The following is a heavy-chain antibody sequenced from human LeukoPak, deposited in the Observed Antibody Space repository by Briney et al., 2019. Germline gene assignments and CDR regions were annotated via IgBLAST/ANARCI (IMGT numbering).Heavy chain of an antibody. Sequence: GGSLRLSCAASGFTFSSYAMSWVRQAPGKGLEWVSGISGGGISTYYGDSVKGRFTISRDNSKNTLYLQMNSLRAEDTAVYYCAKTRPLDSSSWSHGDYWGQGTLVTVSS. CDR1: GFTFSSYA. D-gene: IGHD6-13*01. V-gene: IGHV3-23*01. CDR3: AKTRPLDSSSWSHGDY. J-gene: IGHJ4*02. CDR2: ISGGGIST.